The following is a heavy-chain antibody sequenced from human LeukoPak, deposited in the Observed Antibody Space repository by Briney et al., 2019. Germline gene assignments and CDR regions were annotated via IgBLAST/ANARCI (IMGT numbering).Heavy chain of an antibody. CDR2: IHYSGNT. CDR1: GGSTSSSNYY. D-gene: IGHD3-3*01. Sequence: PSETLSLTCTVSGGSTSSSNYYWGWIRQPPGKGLEWIGCIHYSGNTYYNPSLKSLVTISVGTSKNQFSLKLSSVTAADTAVYYCARLGAGPTYYDFWSGYSSFYFDYWGQGTLVTVSS. V-gene: IGHV4-39*01. CDR3: ARLGAGPTYYDFWSGYSSFYFDY. J-gene: IGHJ4*02.